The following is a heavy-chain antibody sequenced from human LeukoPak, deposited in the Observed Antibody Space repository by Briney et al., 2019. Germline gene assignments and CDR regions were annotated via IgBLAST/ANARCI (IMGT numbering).Heavy chain of an antibody. CDR2: INHSGST. Sequence: PSETLSLTCAVYGGSFSGYYWSWIRQPPGKGLEWIGEINHSGSTNCNPSLKSRVTISVDTSKNQFSLKLSSVTAADTAVYYCARTTKTGTFSRWGQGTLVTVSS. CDR1: GGSFSGYY. V-gene: IGHV4-34*01. D-gene: IGHD1-1*01. J-gene: IGHJ4*02. CDR3: ARTTKTGTFSR.